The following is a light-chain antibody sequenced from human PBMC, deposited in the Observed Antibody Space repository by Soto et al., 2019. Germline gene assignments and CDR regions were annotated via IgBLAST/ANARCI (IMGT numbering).Light chain of an antibody. CDR3: QHYGSSPPYT. Sequence: EIVLTQSPGTLSLSPGERATLSCRASQSVTSSYLAWWQQKPGQAPRLLIYGASSRATGIPDRFSGSGSGTDFTLTISRLEPEDFAVYFCQHYGSSPPYTFGQGTKLKIK. CDR2: GAS. J-gene: IGKJ2*01. V-gene: IGKV3-20*01. CDR1: QSVTSSY.